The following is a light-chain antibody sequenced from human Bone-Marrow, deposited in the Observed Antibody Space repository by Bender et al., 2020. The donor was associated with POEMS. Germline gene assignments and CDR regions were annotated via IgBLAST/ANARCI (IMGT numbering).Light chain of an antibody. CDR1: SSDVGGYNY. CDR3: ISYTSSSTLV. Sequence: QSALTQPASVSGSPGQSITISCTGSSSDVGGYNYVSWYQQHPGKAPKLMILDVNNRPSGVSNRFSGSKSGNTASLTISGLQAEDEADYFCISYTSSSTLVFGGRTKLTVL. CDR2: DVN. V-gene: IGLV2-14*03. J-gene: IGLJ3*02.